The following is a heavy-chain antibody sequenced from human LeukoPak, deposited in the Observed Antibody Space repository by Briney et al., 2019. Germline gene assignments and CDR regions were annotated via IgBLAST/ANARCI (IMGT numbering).Heavy chain of an antibody. D-gene: IGHD4-17*01. CDR1: GGSISSSSYY. CDR2: IYYSGST. CDR3: ASRADGDYSVHY. J-gene: IGHJ4*02. Sequence: SETLSLTCTVSGGSISSSSYYWGWIRQPPGKGLEWIGSIYYSGSTYYNPSLKSRVTISVDTSKNQFSLKLTSVTAADTAVYYCASRADGDYSVHYWGQGTLVIVSS. V-gene: IGHV4-39*01.